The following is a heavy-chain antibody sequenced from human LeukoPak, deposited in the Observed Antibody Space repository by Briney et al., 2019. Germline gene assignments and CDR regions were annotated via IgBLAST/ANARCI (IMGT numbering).Heavy chain of an antibody. J-gene: IGHJ4*02. CDR3: ARAGRSIAAAAWYFDY. D-gene: IGHD6-13*01. CDR2: IYYSGST. CDR1: GGSIGSYY. V-gene: IGHV4-59*01. Sequence: SETLSLTCTVSGGSIGSYYWSWIRQPPGKGLEWIGYIYYSGSTNYNPSLKSRVTISVDTSKNQFSLKLSSVTAADTAVYYCARAGRSIAAAAWYFDYWGQGTLVTVSS.